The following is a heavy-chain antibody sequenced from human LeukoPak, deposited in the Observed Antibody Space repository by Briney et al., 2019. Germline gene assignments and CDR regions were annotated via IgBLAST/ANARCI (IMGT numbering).Heavy chain of an antibody. J-gene: IGHJ4*02. CDR1: GGSISSYY. D-gene: IGHD5-24*01. Sequence: PSETLSLTCTVSGGSISSYYWSWIRQPPGKGLEWIGSIYHSGSTYYNPSLKSRVTISVDTSKNQFSLKLSSVTAADTAVYYCARDRDGYVDYWGQGTLVTVSS. V-gene: IGHV4-59*12. CDR2: IYHSGST. CDR3: ARDRDGYVDY.